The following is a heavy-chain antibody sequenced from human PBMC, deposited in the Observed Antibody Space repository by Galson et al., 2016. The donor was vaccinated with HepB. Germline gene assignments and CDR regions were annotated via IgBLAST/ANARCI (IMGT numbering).Heavy chain of an antibody. CDR1: GYSFFIYG. CDR2: IIPIFGTA. Sequence: SVKVSCKASGYSFFIYGINWVRQAPGQGLEWMGGIIPIFGTANYAQKFQGRVTITADEATSTAYMELSSLRSEDTALYYCARGLGTIFGVVITDYYYYGMDVWGQGTTVTVSS. V-gene: IGHV1-69*13. D-gene: IGHD3-3*01. CDR3: ARGLGTIFGVVITDYYYYGMDV. J-gene: IGHJ6*02.